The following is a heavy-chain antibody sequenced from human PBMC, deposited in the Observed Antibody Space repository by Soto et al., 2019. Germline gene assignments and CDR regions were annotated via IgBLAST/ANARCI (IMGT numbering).Heavy chain of an antibody. V-gene: IGHV4-39*01. J-gene: IGHJ2*01. CDR2: IYYSGST. D-gene: IGHD4-17*01. Sequence: QLQLQESGPGLVKPSETLSLTCIVSGGSITSSNYDWGWILQPPGKGLEWIGNIYYSGSTYYNSSLQSRVTFSVDTSKNEFSMNLRSVTAADKAVYYCARTSYSDRWRDWYLDLWGRGALVTISS. CDR1: GGSITSSNYD. CDR3: ARTSYSDRWRDWYLDL.